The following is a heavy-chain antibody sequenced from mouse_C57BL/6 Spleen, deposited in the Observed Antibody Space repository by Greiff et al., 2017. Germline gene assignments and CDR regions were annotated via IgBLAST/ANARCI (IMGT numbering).Heavy chain of an antibody. CDR3: ARDPIYYGYFDV. CDR2: ISDGGSYT. Sequence: VQLKESGGGLVKPGGSLKLSCAASGFTFSSYAMSWVRQTPEKRLEWVATISDGGSYTYYPDNVKGRFTISRDNAKNNLYLQMSHLKSEDTAMYYCARDPIYYGYFDVWGTGTTVTVSS. V-gene: IGHV5-4*01. D-gene: IGHD2-1*01. CDR1: GFTFSSYA. J-gene: IGHJ1*03.